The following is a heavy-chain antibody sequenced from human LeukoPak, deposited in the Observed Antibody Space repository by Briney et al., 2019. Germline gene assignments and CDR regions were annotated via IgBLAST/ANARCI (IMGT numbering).Heavy chain of an antibody. CDR3: ASWGWGDTVVVPAATDAFDI. J-gene: IGHJ3*02. D-gene: IGHD2-2*01. Sequence: SETLSLTCTVSGGSISSSSYYWGWIRQPPGKGLEWIGSIYYSGSTYYNPSLKSRVTISVDTSKNQFSLKLSSVTAADTAVYYCASWGWGDTVVVPAATDAFDIWGQGTMVTVSS. CDR1: GGSISSSSYY. V-gene: IGHV4-39*01. CDR2: IYYSGST.